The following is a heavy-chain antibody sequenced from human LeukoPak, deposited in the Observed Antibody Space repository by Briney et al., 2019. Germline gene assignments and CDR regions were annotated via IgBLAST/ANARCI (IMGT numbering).Heavy chain of an antibody. J-gene: IGHJ6*03. D-gene: IGHD1-26*01. CDR1: GFTFSSYS. Sequence: RTGGSLRLSCAASGFTFSSYSMNWVRQAPGKGLEWVSSISSSSSYIYYADSVKGRFAISRDNAKNSLYLQMNSLRAEDTAVYYCARSGSYDYHMDVWGKGTTVTVSS. CDR3: ARSGSYDYHMDV. CDR2: ISSSSSYI. V-gene: IGHV3-21*01.